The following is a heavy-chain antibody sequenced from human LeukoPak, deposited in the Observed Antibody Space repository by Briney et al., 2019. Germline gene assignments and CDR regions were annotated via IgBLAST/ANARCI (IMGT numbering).Heavy chain of an antibody. Sequence: GGSLRLSCAGSGFTFGSYWMGWVRQAPGKGLEWVANIKQDGSVRYYEDSVKGRFTISRDNAKNSLYLEMNSLRDEDTAVYYCASRDYFDYWGQGTLVTVSS. J-gene: IGHJ4*02. CDR3: ASRDYFDY. V-gene: IGHV3-7*02. CDR1: GFTFGSYW. CDR2: IKQDGSVR.